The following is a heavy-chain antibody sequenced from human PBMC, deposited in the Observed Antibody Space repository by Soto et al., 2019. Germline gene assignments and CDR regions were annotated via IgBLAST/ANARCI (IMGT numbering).Heavy chain of an antibody. J-gene: IGHJ4*02. CDR1: GFTFSSYG. D-gene: IGHD3-10*01. Sequence: QVQLVESGGGVVQPGRSLRLSCAASGFTFSSYGMHWVRQAPGKGLEWVAVIWYDGSNKYYADSVKGRFTISRDNSKNTLYLQMNSLRAEDTAVYYCARDQLYGSGSYFTFDYWGQGTLVTVSS. V-gene: IGHV3-33*01. CDR3: ARDQLYGSGSYFTFDY. CDR2: IWYDGSNK.